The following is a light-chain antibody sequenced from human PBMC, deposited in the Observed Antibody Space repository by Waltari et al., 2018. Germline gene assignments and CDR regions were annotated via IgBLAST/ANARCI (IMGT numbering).Light chain of an antibody. CDR2: AAS. Sequence: IDMTQSPSSLSASVGDRITVTCRASQDIGNFLAWYQQTPGKRPKLLIYAASTLQAGVPSRFSRSRSGTDFTLTVSNLQPEDVATYYRQKYNTYPYTFGPGTKVDI. CDR1: QDIGNF. V-gene: IGKV1-27*01. CDR3: QKYNTYPYT. J-gene: IGKJ3*01.